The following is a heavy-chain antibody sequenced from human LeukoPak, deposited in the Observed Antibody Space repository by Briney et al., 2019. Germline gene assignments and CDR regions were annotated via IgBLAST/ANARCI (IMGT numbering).Heavy chain of an antibody. D-gene: IGHD6-13*01. CDR3: ARKYSSSWYWGGVPYYFDY. Sequence: SEKVSCKASVYTFTRYFMLWVRQAPGQGLAWVGWVNPKSGGTNYAQKFQSRVTMTRDTSISTAYMELSRLRSDDTAVYYCARKYSSSWYWGGVPYYFDYWGQGTLVTVSS. CDR2: VNPKSGGT. CDR1: VYTFTRYF. J-gene: IGHJ4*02. V-gene: IGHV1-2*02.